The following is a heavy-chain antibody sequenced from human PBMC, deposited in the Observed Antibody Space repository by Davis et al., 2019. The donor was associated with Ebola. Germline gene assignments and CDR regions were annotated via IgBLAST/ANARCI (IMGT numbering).Heavy chain of an antibody. D-gene: IGHD6-19*01. CDR1: GFSLSTSGVG. J-gene: IGHJ4*02. V-gene: IGHV2-5*02. Sequence: SGPTLVKPTQSLTLTCTFSGFSLSTSGVGVGWIRQPPGKALEWLALIYWDDDKRYSPSLKSRLTITKDTSKNQVVLTMTNMDPVDTATYYCARTTRVTSDWYVDNWGQGTLVTVSS. CDR3: ARTTRVTSDWYVDN. CDR2: IYWDDDK.